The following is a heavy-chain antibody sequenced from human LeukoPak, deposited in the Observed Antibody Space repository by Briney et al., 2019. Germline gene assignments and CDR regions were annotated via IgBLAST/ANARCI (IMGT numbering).Heavy chain of an antibody. CDR2: ISAHNGNT. CDR1: GYTFTRYT. J-gene: IGHJ4*02. D-gene: IGHD3-3*01. V-gene: IGHV1-18*01. CDR3: VRITIFVDYFDY. Sequence: ALVKVSCKASGYTFTRYTISWVRQAPGQGLEWMGWISAHNGNTSYAQKLQGRVTMTTDTSTSTAYMELRSLRSDDTAVYFCVRITIFVDYFDYWGQGTLVTVSS.